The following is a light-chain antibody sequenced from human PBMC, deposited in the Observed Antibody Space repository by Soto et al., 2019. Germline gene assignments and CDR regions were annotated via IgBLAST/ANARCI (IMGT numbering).Light chain of an antibody. Sequence: DIQVTQSPSAMSASVGDRFTITCRASQDISHYLAWFQQKPGKVPKRLIFAVSNLESGVPSRFRGSGSGTEFTLTITSLQPEDFATYYCLQHNSYQWTFGQGTKVDIK. V-gene: IGKV1-17*03. J-gene: IGKJ1*01. CDR3: LQHNSYQWT. CDR1: QDISHY. CDR2: AVS.